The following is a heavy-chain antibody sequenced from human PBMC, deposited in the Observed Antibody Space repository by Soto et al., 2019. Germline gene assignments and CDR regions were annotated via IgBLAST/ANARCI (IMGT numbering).Heavy chain of an antibody. CDR3: ARATMLDFWSGYYSYYYGMDV. D-gene: IGHD3-3*01. CDR2: MNPNRGNT. J-gene: IGHJ6*02. CDR1: GYTFTSYD. Sequence: ASVKVSCKASGYTFTSYDINWVRQATGQGLEWMGWMNPNRGNTGYAQKFQGRVTMTRNTSISTAYMELSSLRSEDTAVYYCARATMLDFWSGYYSYYYGMDVWGQGTTVTVSS. V-gene: IGHV1-8*01.